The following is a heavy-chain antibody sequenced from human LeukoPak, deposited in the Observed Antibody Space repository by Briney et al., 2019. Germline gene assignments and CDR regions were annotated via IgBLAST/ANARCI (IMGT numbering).Heavy chain of an antibody. V-gene: IGHV1-2*02. CDR2: INPNSGGT. J-gene: IGHJ5*02. CDR3: ARAGGRSWFDP. Sequence: ASVKVSCKASGYSFNDKYLHWVRQAPGQVLEWMGSINPNSGGTNYAQKFQGRVTMTTDTSMSTAYMELSRLTSDDTAVYYCARAGGRSWFDPWGQGTLVTVSS. CDR1: GYSFNDKY.